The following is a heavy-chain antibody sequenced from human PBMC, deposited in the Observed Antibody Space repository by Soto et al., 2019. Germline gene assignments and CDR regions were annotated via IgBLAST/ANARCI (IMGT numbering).Heavy chain of an antibody. CDR3: ARAEDIAAAGTYYYYGMDV. CDR1: GGSISSYY. D-gene: IGHD6-13*01. J-gene: IGHJ6*02. CDR2: IYYSGST. V-gene: IGHV4-59*01. Sequence: PSETLSLTCTVSGGSISSYYWSWIRQPPGKGLEWIGYIYYSGSTNYNPSLKSRVTISVDTSKNQFSLKLSSVTAADTAVYYCARAEDIAAAGTYYYYGMDVWGQGTTVT.